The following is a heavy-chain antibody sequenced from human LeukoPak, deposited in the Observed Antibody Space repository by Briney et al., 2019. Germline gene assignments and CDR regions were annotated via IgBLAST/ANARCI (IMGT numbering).Heavy chain of an antibody. CDR2: ISSSSSYI. J-gene: IGHJ3*02. CDR3: ARDLGGSGNYYTNDAFDI. V-gene: IGHV3-21*01. CDR1: GFIFSSYS. D-gene: IGHD3-10*01. Sequence: GGSLRLSCAASGFIFSSYSMNWVRQAPGKGLEWVSSISSSSSYIYYADSVKGRFTVSRDNAKNSLYLQMNSLRAEDTAVYYCARDLGGSGNYYTNDAFDIWGQGTMVTVSS.